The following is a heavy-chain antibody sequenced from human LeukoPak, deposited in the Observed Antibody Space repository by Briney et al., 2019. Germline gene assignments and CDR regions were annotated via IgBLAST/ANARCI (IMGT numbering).Heavy chain of an antibody. D-gene: IGHD2-15*01. J-gene: IGHJ4*02. CDR1: GFTFSNYA. Sequence: GGSLRLSCAVSGFTFSNYAMTWVRQAPGKGLEWVSSIGATGDSTYYADSVKGRFTISRDNSKNTVYLQMNSLTAEDTAVYHCAKGSGGSSYSSLAYWGQGTLVTVSS. V-gene: IGHV3-23*01. CDR2: IGATGDST. CDR3: AKGSGGSSYSSLAY.